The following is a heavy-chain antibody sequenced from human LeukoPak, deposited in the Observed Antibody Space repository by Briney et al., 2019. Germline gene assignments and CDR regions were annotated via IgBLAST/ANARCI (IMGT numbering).Heavy chain of an antibody. CDR1: GYTFTSYD. CDR2: INPNSGGT. CDR3: ARDLRRGWPYFDY. V-gene: IGHV1-2*02. D-gene: IGHD6-19*01. J-gene: IGHJ4*02. Sequence: GASVKVSCKATGYTFTSYDITWVRQAPGRGLEWMGWINPNSGGTNYAQKFQGRVTMTRDTSISTAYMELSRLRSDDTAVYYCARDLRRGWPYFDYWGQGTLVTVSS.